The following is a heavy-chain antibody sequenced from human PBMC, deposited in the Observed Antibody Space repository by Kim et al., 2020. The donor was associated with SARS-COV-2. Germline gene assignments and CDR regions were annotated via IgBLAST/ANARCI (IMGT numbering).Heavy chain of an antibody. CDR3: AREEWFGSGYAFDI. J-gene: IGHJ3*02. Sequence: GGSLRLSCAASGFTFSSYSMNWVRQAPGKGLEWVSYISSSSSTIYYADSVKGRFTISRDNAKNSLYLQMNSLRDEDTAVYYCAREEWFGSGYAFDIWGQGTMVTVSS. CDR1: GFTFSSYS. D-gene: IGHD3-10*01. CDR2: ISSSSSTI. V-gene: IGHV3-48*02.